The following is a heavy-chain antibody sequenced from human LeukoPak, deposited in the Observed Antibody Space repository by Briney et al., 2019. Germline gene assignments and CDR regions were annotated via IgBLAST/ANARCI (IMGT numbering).Heavy chain of an antibody. CDR3: ARGRIVVVPAAIIAAAEYDY. Sequence: PSETLSLTCAVYGGSFSGYYWSWIRQPPGKELEWIGEINHSGSTNYNPSLKSRVTISVDTSKNQFSLKLSSVTAADTAVYYCARGRIVVVPAAIIAAAEYDYWGQGTLVTVSS. V-gene: IGHV4-34*01. CDR1: GGSFSGYY. J-gene: IGHJ4*02. D-gene: IGHD2-2*01. CDR2: INHSGST.